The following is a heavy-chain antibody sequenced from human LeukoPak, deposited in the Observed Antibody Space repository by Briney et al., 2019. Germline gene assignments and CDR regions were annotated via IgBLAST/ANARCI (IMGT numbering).Heavy chain of an antibody. J-gene: IGHJ4*02. CDR2: INHSGST. Sequence: PLETLSLTCTVSGGSVIDYYWSWIRQPAGKGLEWIGEINHSGSTNYNPSLKSRVTISVDTSKNQFSLKLSSVTAADTAVYYCARGRNDSSGYYSTGFDYWGQGTLVTVSS. V-gene: IGHV4-34*01. CDR3: ARGRNDSSGYYSTGFDY. D-gene: IGHD3-22*01. CDR1: GGSVIDYY.